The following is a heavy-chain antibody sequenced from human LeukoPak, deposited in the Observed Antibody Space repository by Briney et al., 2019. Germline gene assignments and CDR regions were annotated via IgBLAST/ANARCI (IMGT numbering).Heavy chain of an antibody. Sequence: ASVKVSCKASGYTFSSYDINWVRQATGQGLEWMGWMNPNSGHTDYAQKFQGRVTMTRNTSISTAYMEVSSLGSEDTAVYYCARRYCSSTSCHYFDYWGQGTLVTVSS. J-gene: IGHJ4*02. D-gene: IGHD2-2*01. V-gene: IGHV1-8*01. CDR3: ARRYCSSTSCHYFDY. CDR1: GYTFSSYD. CDR2: MNPNSGHT.